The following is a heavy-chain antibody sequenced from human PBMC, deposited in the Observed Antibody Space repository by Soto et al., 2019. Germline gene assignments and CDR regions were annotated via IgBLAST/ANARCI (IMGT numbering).Heavy chain of an antibody. V-gene: IGHV1-69*01. CDR3: ARTQGSSTSLEIYYYYYYSMDV. CDR2: IIPISGTA. D-gene: IGHD2-2*01. J-gene: IGHJ6*02. Sequence: QVQLVQSGAEVKKPGSSVKVSCKASGGTFSSYAISWVRQAPGQGIEWMGGIIPISGTANYAQKFQGRVTITANESTSTAYMELSSLRSEDTAVYYCARTQGSSTSLEIYYYYYYSMDVWGQGTTVTVSS. CDR1: GGTFSSYA.